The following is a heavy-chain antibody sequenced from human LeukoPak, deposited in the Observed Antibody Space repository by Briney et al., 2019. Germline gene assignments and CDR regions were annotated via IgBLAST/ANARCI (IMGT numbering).Heavy chain of an antibody. CDR3: ARDFGSGWHYFHS. Sequence: GGSLRLSCAASGSSFDDYAMHWIRQAPGKGLEWVSLINWDGSSTSYTDSVKGRFTISRDNSKDSLYLQMNNLRTEDTALYYCARDFGSGWHYFHSWGQGTRVIVSS. CDR1: GSSFDDYA. V-gene: IGHV3-43D*04. J-gene: IGHJ4*02. CDR2: INWDGSST. D-gene: IGHD6-19*01.